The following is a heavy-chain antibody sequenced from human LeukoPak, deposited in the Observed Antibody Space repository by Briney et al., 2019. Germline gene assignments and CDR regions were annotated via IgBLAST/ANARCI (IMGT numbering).Heavy chain of an antibody. CDR1: GFIFRDFD. CDR2: IGESGSPV. Sequence: GGSLRLSCGGSGFIFRDFDMTWVRQTAGRGLEWLSYIGESGSPVFYAGSVKGRFSVSRDNAKKSLFLQMNGLRVEDTGIYYCARIGSTGTYNRDFQYWGPGTLVVVSS. V-gene: IGHV3-48*03. D-gene: IGHD1-26*01. CDR3: ARIGSTGTYNRDFQY. J-gene: IGHJ1*01.